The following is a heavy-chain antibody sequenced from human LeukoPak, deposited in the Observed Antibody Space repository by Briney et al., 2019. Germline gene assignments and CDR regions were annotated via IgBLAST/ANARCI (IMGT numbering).Heavy chain of an antibody. V-gene: IGHV1-18*01. CDR1: GYTFTSYG. CDR2: ISPYNGYT. CDR3: ARDLSGVPAATQGYFDP. D-gene: IGHD2-2*01. Sequence: ASVKVSCKASGYTFTSYGISWVRQAPGQGLEWMGWISPYNGYTKYAQRLQGRVTMTTDTSTTTAYLELRSLRPDDTALYYCARDLSGVPAATQGYFDPWGQGTLVTVSS. J-gene: IGHJ5*02.